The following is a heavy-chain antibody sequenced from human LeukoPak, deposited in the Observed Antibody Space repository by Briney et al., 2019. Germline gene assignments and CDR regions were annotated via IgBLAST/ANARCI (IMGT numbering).Heavy chain of an antibody. J-gene: IGHJ6*02. D-gene: IGHD6-19*01. CDR3: ARVSGGGSGGYYYGMDV. V-gene: IGHV4-34*01. Sequence: SETLSLTCAVYGGSFSGYYWSWIRQPPGKGLEWIGEINHSGSTNYNPSLKSRVTISVDTSKNQFSLKLSSVTAADTAVYYCARVSGGGSGGYYYGMDVWGQGTTVTVSS. CDR2: INHSGST. CDR1: GGSFSGYY.